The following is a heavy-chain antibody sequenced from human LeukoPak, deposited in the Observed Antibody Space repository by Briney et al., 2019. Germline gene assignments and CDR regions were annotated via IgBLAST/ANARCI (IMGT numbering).Heavy chain of an antibody. Sequence: SGPALVKPTQTVTLTCSFSGFSLDTAAMSVSWIRQPPGKAPEWLARIDWDGDKFYSTSLKTRLTISKGTSKNQVVLTLTNMDREDTGTYYCAQTHLRDGELATFHFDHWGQGTLVTVSS. CDR3: AQTHLRDGELATFHFDH. V-gene: IGHV2-70*17. CDR1: GFSLDTAAMS. CDR2: IDWDGDK. J-gene: IGHJ4*02. D-gene: IGHD3-10*01.